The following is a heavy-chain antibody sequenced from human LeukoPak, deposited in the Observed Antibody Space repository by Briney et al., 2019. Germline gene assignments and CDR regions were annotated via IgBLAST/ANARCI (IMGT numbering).Heavy chain of an antibody. D-gene: IGHD3-22*01. V-gene: IGHV3-74*01. Sequence: GGSLRLSCAASGFTFSSYWMHWVRQAPGKGLVWVSRINSDGSSTSYADSVKGRFTISRDNAKNTLYLQMNSLRAEDTAVYYCAKQNTMTTLLYYYGMDVWGQGTTVTVSS. CDR2: INSDGSST. CDR3: AKQNTMTTLLYYYGMDV. J-gene: IGHJ6*02. CDR1: GFTFSSYW.